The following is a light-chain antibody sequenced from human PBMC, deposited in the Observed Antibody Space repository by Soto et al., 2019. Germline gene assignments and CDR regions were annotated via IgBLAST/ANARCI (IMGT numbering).Light chain of an antibody. Sequence: IGWPHSPDTLSLSSGERATLSCRASQTVSSYLLWYQQKPGQAPRLLIYGASTRATGIPARFSGSGSGTDFTLTISILEPDDFSGYYCQQRSNSPSFGQGTRLEIK. V-gene: IGKV3-11*01. CDR2: GAS. CDR1: QTVSSY. J-gene: IGKJ5*01. CDR3: QQRSNSPS.